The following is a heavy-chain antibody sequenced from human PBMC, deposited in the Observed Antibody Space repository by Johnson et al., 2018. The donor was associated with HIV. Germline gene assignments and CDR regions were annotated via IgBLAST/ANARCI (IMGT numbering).Heavy chain of an antibody. CDR2: IRYDGSNK. Sequence: QVQLVESGGGVVQPGGSLRLSCAASGFTFSKYGMHWVRQAPGKGLEWVAFIRYDGSNKYNADSVKGRFTIYRDNSKNTLYLQMNSLRAEDTALYYCVSPLGGYDYYAAFDIWGQGTMVTVSS. J-gene: IGHJ3*02. D-gene: IGHD5-12*01. CDR3: VSPLGGYDYYAAFDI. CDR1: GFTFSKYG. V-gene: IGHV3-30*02.